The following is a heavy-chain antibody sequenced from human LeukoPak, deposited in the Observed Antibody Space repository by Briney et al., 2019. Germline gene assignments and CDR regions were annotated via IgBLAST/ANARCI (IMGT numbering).Heavy chain of an antibody. D-gene: IGHD5-18*01. CDR3: AKDLYRGYSYGLLDY. V-gene: IGHV3-23*01. J-gene: IGHJ4*02. CDR1: GFTSSSYA. Sequence: PGGSLRLSCAASGFTSSSYAMSLVRQAPGKGLEWVSAISGSGGSTYYADSVKGRFTISRDDSKNTLYLQMNSLRAEDTAVYYCAKDLYRGYSYGLLDYWGQGTLVTVSS. CDR2: ISGSGGST.